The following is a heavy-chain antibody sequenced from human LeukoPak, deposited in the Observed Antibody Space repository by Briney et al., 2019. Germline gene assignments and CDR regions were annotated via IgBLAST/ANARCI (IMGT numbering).Heavy chain of an antibody. V-gene: IGHV3-9*01. CDR2: ISWNSGSI. Sequence: PGRSLRLSCAASGFTFDDYAMHWVRQAPGKGLEWVSGISWNSGSIGYADSVKGRFTISRDNSKNTLYLQMNSLRDEDTAVYFCARDHAEGKTWVEFDPWGQGTLVTVSS. CDR3: ARDHAEGKTWVEFDP. CDR1: GFTFDDYA. J-gene: IGHJ5*02.